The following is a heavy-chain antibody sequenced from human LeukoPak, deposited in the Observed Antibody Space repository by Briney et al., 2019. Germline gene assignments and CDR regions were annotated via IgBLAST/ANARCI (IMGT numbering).Heavy chain of an antibody. V-gene: IGHV3-33*08. CDR3: ARQAYSSGRYFPFDY. J-gene: IGHJ4*02. D-gene: IGHD3-22*01. CDR1: GFTFSNYA. Sequence: GGSLRLSCAASGFTFSNYAMHWVRQAPGKGLEWVAYIWYDGSKTYYADSVKGRFTISRDDPQNTLYLQVNSLRAEDTAVYYCARQAYSSGRYFPFDYWGQGTLVTVSS. CDR2: IWYDGSKT.